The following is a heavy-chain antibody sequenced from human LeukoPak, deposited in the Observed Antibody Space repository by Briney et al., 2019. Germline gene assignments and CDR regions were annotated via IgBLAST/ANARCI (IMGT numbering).Heavy chain of an antibody. CDR3: AKVTSSYNYFDY. Sequence: PGGSLRLSCEASGFTFATYPMSWVRQAPGKGLEWVSTFSGSGGRTLYADSVKGRFTISRDNSKNTPSLQMSSLRAEDTAVYYCAKVTSSYNYFDYWGQGSLVTVSS. J-gene: IGHJ4*02. CDR2: FSGSGGRT. D-gene: IGHD2-2*01. CDR1: GFTFATYP. V-gene: IGHV3-23*01.